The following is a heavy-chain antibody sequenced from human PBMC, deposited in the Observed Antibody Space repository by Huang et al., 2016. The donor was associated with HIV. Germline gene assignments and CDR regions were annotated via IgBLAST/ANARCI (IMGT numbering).Heavy chain of an antibody. V-gene: IGHV3-30*18. J-gene: IGHJ4*02. Sequence: VQLVESGGGVVQPGRSLGLACAASGFSFSTYGLHWVRQAPGKGLEWVAVISYDGSNKYYAPSVKGRFTISRDTSENKVYLQMNSLRHEDTAVYYCAKDGADEEWDIDYWGQGTLVTVSS. D-gene: IGHD1-26*01. CDR3: AKDGADEEWDIDY. CDR2: ISYDGSNK. CDR1: GFSFSTYG.